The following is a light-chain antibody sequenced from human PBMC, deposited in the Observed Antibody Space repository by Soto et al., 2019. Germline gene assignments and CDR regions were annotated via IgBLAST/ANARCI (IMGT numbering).Light chain of an antibody. CDR2: EVS. J-gene: IGLJ1*01. CDR3: SSYTGSNIRYV. V-gene: IGLV2-14*01. CDR1: SNDVGGYNY. Sequence: QSVLTQPASVSGSPGQSITISCTVTSNDVGGYNYVSWYQHHPGKAPKLMIYEVSDRPSGVSNRFSGSKSGNTASLTISGLQAEDEADYYCSSYTGSNIRYVFGTGTKVTVL.